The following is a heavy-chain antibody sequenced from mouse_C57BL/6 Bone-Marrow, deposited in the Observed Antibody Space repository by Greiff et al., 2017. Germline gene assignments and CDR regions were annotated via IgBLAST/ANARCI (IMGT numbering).Heavy chain of an antibody. CDR3: TRGGLRRFAY. CDR1: GYTFTDYE. J-gene: IGHJ3*01. D-gene: IGHD2-2*01. V-gene: IGHV1-15*01. Sequence: VKLMESGAELVRPGASVTLSCKASGYTFTDYEMHWVKQTPVHGLEWIGAIDPETGGTAYNQKFKGKAILTADKSSSTAYMELRSLTSEDSAVYYCTRGGLRRFAYWGQGTLVTVSA. CDR2: IDPETGGT.